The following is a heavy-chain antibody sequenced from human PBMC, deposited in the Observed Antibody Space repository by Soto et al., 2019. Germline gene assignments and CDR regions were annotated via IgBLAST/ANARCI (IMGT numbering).Heavy chain of an antibody. Sequence: QVQLQQWGAGLLKPSETLSLTCAVYGGSFSGYYWSWIRQPPGKGLEWIGEINRSGSTNYNPSLKSRVTISVDTSKNQFSLKLSSVTAADTAVYYCARGRRNYYYYYGMDVWGQGTTVTVSS. V-gene: IGHV4-34*01. J-gene: IGHJ6*02. CDR2: INRSGST. CDR3: ARGRRNYYYYYGMDV. CDR1: GGSFSGYY.